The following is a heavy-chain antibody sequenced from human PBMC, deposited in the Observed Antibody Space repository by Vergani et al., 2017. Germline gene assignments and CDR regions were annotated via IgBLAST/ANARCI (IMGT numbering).Heavy chain of an antibody. Sequence: QVQLQESGPGLVKPSQTLSLTCTVSGGSISSGGYYWSWIRQHLGKGLEWIGYIYYSGSTYYNPSLKSRVTISVDTSKNQFSLKLSSVTAADTAVYYCARALRRGYGDYVDYWGQGTLVTVSS. CDR3: ARALRRGYGDYVDY. CDR2: IYYSGST. V-gene: IGHV4-31*03. J-gene: IGHJ4*02. D-gene: IGHD4-17*01. CDR1: GGSISSGGYY.